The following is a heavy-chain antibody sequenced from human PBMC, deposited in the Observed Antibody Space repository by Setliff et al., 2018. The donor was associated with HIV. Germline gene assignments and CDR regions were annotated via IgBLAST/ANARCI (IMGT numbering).Heavy chain of an antibody. CDR3: ARGWEGGMDY. J-gene: IGHJ4*02. D-gene: IGHD1-26*01. V-gene: IGHV1-46*01. CDR1: GYTFTRYF. CDR2: INPSGGST. Sequence: WASVKVSCKASGYTFTRYFMHCVRQAPGQGLEWLGMINPSGGSTWYAQKFQGRVTMTGDTSTNTLYMELSSLRSEDTAVYYCARGWEGGMDYWGQGTLVTVS.